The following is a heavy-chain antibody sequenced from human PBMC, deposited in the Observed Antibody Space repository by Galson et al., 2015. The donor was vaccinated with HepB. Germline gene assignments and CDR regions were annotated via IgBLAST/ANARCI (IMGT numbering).Heavy chain of an antibody. V-gene: IGHV5-51*01. CDR2: IYPGDSDT. D-gene: IGHD5-24*01. CDR1: GYSFTSYW. J-gene: IGHJ4*02. CDR3: AIVPQRWLQSWHFDY. Sequence: SGAEVKKPGESLKISCKGSGYSFTSYWIGWVRQMPGKGLEWMGIIYPGDSDTRYSPSFQGQVTISADKSISTAYLQWSSLKASDTAMYYCAIVPQRWLQSWHFDYWGQGTLVTVSS.